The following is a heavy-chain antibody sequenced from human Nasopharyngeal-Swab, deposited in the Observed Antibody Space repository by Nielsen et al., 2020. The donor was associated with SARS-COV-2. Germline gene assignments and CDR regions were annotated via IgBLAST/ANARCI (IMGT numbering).Heavy chain of an antibody. CDR3: AKEQAPPYYYYGMDV. Sequence: WIRQPPGKGLEWVSAISGSGGSTYYADSVKGRFTISRDNSKNTPYLQMNSLRAEDTAVYYCAKEQAPPYYYYGMDVWGQGTTVTVSS. D-gene: IGHD6-6*01. CDR2: ISGSGGST. J-gene: IGHJ6*02. V-gene: IGHV3-23*01.